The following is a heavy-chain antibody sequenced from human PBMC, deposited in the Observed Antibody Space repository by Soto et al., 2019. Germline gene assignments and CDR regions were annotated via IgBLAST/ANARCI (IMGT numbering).Heavy chain of an antibody. V-gene: IGHV1-69*01. J-gene: IGHJ4*02. CDR1: GGTFGNSA. CDR2: IIPVFGTV. CDR3: AKVMAAAGYDS. Sequence: QVKLVQCGAEVKKPGSSVKVSCKASGGTFGNSAISWVRQDPGQGLEWMGGIIPVFGTVNYAQKFEGRVTIAADESTSTVFMKMSRLTSEDTAVYYCAKVMAAAGYDSWGQGTLVTVSS. D-gene: IGHD3-16*01.